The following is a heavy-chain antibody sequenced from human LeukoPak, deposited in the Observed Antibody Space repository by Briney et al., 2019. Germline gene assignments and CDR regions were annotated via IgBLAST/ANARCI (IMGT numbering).Heavy chain of an antibody. CDR3: ARDSSTSGWYRLNDY. CDR1: RFTFSDYS. Sequence: PGGSLRLSCAATRFTFSDYSMNWVRQAPGKGLEWVSYISRSSSAIYYADSVKGRFTISRDNAKNSLYLQMHSLRDEDTAVYYCARDSSTSGWYRLNDYWGQGILVTVSS. D-gene: IGHD6-19*01. V-gene: IGHV3-48*02. J-gene: IGHJ4*02. CDR2: ISRSSSAI.